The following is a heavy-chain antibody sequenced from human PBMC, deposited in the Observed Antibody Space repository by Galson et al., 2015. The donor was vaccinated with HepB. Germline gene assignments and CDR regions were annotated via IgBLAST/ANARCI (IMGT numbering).Heavy chain of an antibody. Sequence: SLRLSCAASGFTFSSYAMSWVRQAPGKGLEWVSAISGSGGSTYYADSVKGRFTISRDNSKNTLYLQMNSLRAEDTAVYYCAMPPKQGRFLEWLTSINWYFDLWGRGTLVTVSS. D-gene: IGHD3-3*01. CDR3: AMPPKQGRFLEWLTSINWYFDL. J-gene: IGHJ2*01. CDR1: GFTFSSYA. CDR2: ISGSGGST. V-gene: IGHV3-23*01.